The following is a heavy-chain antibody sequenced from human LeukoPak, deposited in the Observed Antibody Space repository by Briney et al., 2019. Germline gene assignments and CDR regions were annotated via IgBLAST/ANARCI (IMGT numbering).Heavy chain of an antibody. D-gene: IGHD6-6*01. CDR2: IYYSGST. J-gene: IGHJ4*02. CDR1: GGSISSGGYY. Sequence: PSETLSLTCTVSGGSISSGGYYWSWIRQHPGKGLEWIGYIYYSGSTYHNPSLKSRVTISVDTSKNQFSLKLSSVTAADTAVYYCANGGKQLVLSYWGQGTLVTVSS. CDR3: ANGGKQLVLSY. V-gene: IGHV4-31*03.